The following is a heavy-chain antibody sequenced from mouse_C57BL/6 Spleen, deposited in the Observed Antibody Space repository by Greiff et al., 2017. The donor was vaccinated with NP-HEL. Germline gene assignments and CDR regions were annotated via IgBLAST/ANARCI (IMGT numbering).Heavy chain of an antibody. CDR3: ARHGDYGSFPFAY. CDR1: EYEFPSHD. V-gene: IGHV5-2*01. Sequence: EVQLMESGGGLVQPGASLKLSCESNEYEFPSHDMSWVRKTPEQRLELVAAINSDGGSTYSPDTMASRFIISRDNTKKTLYLQMSSLRSEDTALYYCARHGDYGSFPFAYWGQGTLVTVSA. J-gene: IGHJ3*01. D-gene: IGHD1-1*01. CDR2: INSDGGST.